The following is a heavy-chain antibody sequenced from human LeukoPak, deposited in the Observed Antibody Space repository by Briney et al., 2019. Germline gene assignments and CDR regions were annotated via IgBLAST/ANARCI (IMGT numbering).Heavy chain of an antibody. CDR1: GFTFSSYA. Sequence: PGRSLRLSCAASGFTFSSYAMHWVRQAPGKGLVWVSRINSDGSSSTYADSVKGRFTISRDNAKNTLYLQMNSLRVEDTAVYYCARSEYSFDYWGQGTLVTVSS. CDR3: ARSEYSFDY. V-gene: IGHV3-74*01. J-gene: IGHJ4*02. CDR2: INSDGSSS.